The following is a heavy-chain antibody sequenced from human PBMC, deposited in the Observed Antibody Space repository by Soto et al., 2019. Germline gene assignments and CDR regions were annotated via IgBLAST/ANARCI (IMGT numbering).Heavy chain of an antibody. D-gene: IGHD1-1*01. J-gene: IGHJ4*01. V-gene: IGHV3-7*03. CDR3: VRGTPTPGLDI. CDR2: IKQDGSEK. Sequence: PGGSLSLSCVGAGFTFGKYLMDLLRQTPGKGLEWVANIKQDGSEKFYVDSVRGRFTTSRDNAKNSLYLQIGSLRVGDTAIYYCVRGTPTPGLDIWGRGIPVTVSS. CDR1: GFTFGKYL.